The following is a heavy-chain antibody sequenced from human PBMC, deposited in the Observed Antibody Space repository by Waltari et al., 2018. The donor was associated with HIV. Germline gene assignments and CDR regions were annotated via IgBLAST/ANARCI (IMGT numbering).Heavy chain of an antibody. CDR1: GSSLSELS. J-gene: IGHJ4*02. CDR2: FDPEDGEI. CDR3: ATASRVVVTDRAAFDY. D-gene: IGHD2-21*02. Sequence: QVQLVHSRAEVKKPGASVQVSCAVSGSSLSELSRPWVRQAPGKGPGGMGGFDPEDGEIIYAQHFQGRVTMTEDTSTDTAYMELSSLRSEDTAVYYCATASRVVVTDRAAFDYWGQGTLVTVSS. V-gene: IGHV1-24*01.